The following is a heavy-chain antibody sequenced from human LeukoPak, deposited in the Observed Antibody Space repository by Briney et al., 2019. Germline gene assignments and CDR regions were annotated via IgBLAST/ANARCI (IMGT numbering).Heavy chain of an antibody. CDR1: GLTFSMSW. D-gene: IGHD3-16*01. J-gene: IGHJ4*02. Sequence: PGGSLRLSCAASGLTFSMSWMASVRQAPGKGLEWVANIQPDGSEPYHVDSVKGRFTISRDNAKSSLYLQMNSLRTEDTAIYYCARDPTYGAIDYWGQGTLVTVSS. V-gene: IGHV3-7*01. CDR2: IQPDGSEP. CDR3: ARDPTYGAIDY.